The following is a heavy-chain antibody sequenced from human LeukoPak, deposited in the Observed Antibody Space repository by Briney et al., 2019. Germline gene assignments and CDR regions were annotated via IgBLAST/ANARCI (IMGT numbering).Heavy chain of an antibody. J-gene: IGHJ1*01. CDR3: ARRDYSSGRTYFHH. Sequence: GESLKISCQGSGYNFATYRIGWVRQMPGKGLEWMGVIYPGDSTTRYSPSFQGQVTISADKSNNTAYLQWTSLKASDTAMYYCARRDYSSGRTYFHHWGQGTLVTVSS. CDR1: GYNFATYR. CDR2: IYPGDSTT. D-gene: IGHD3-22*01. V-gene: IGHV5-51*01.